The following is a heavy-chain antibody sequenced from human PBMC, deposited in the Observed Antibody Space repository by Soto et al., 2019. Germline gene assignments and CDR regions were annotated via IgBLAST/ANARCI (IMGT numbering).Heavy chain of an antibody. V-gene: IGHV3-23*01. CDR3: AKDLRGTYYDFDY. CDR2: ISGSAGST. CDR1: GFTFSSYA. D-gene: IGHD1-26*01. J-gene: IGHJ4*02. Sequence: PGGSLRLSCAASGFTFSSYAMSWVRRAPGKGLEWVSVISGSAGSTYYADSVKGRFTISRDNSKNTLYLQMNSLRAEDTALYFCAKDLRGTYYDFDYWGQGTLVTVSS.